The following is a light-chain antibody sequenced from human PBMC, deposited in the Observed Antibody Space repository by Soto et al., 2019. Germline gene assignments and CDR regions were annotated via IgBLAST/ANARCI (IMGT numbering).Light chain of an antibody. CDR3: SSYASSSLYV. CDR1: SSDVSSYNR. J-gene: IGLJ1*01. Sequence: QSVLTQPPSVSGSPGQSVTISCTGTSSDVSSYNRVSWYQQPPGTAPKLMIYEVSNRPSGVPDRFSGSKSGNTASLTISGLQAEDEADYYCSSYASSSLYVFGTGTKVTVL. V-gene: IGLV2-18*02. CDR2: EVS.